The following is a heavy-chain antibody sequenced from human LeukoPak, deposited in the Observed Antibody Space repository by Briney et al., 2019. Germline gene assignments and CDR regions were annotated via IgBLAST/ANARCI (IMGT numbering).Heavy chain of an antibody. V-gene: IGHV4-59*01. Sequence: PSETLSLTCTVSGGSISSYYWSWIRQPPGKGLEWIGYIYYSGSTNYNPSLKSRVTISVDTSKNQFSLKLSSVTAADTAVYYCARDTAYCGGDCDPGMFRGAFDIWGQGTMVTVSS. D-gene: IGHD2-21*02. CDR3: ARDTAYCGGDCDPGMFRGAFDI. CDR1: GGSISSYY. CDR2: IYYSGST. J-gene: IGHJ3*02.